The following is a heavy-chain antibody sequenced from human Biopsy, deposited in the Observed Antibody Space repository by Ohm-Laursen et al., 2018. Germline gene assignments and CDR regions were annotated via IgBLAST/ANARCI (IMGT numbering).Heavy chain of an antibody. Sequence: SDTLSLTCTVSGGSITSSGYWWSWLRQRPGKGLEWIGYVYNSGTTYFNPSLKSRLTISIDTSKNQFSLKLTSVTAADTAVYYCARTPRDSFWSGSYKRGLWFDPWGQGTLVIVSS. CDR3: ARTPRDSFWSGSYKRGLWFDP. CDR2: VYNSGTT. J-gene: IGHJ5*02. V-gene: IGHV4-31*03. CDR1: GGSITSSGYW. D-gene: IGHD3-3*01.